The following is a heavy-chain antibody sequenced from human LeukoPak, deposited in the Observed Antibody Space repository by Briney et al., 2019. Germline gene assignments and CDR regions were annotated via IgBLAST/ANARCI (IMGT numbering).Heavy chain of an antibody. V-gene: IGHV3-23*01. CDR3: AKETYYDSSGCLDY. D-gene: IGHD3-22*01. CDR1: EFTFSSYA. J-gene: IGHJ4*02. CDR2: ISGSGGST. Sequence: GGSLRLSYAASEFTFSSYAMSWVRQAPGKGLEWVSVISGSGGSTYYADSVKGRFTISRDNSKNTLYLQMNSLRAEDTAVYYCAKETYYDSSGCLDYWGQGTLVTVSS.